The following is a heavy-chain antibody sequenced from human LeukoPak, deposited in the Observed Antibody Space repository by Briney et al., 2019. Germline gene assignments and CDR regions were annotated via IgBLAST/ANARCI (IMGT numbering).Heavy chain of an antibody. V-gene: IGHV3-13*01. CDR2: VGIAGDT. D-gene: IGHD1-26*01. Sequence: GGSLRLSCAASGFTFSTYDMHWVRQATGEGLEWVSGVGIAGDTYYSGSVKGRFTISRENAKNSLYLQMNSLRAGDTAVYFCARGRSPTLRYFDLWGRGTLVTVSS. J-gene: IGHJ2*01. CDR3: ARGRSPTLRYFDL. CDR1: GFTFSTYD.